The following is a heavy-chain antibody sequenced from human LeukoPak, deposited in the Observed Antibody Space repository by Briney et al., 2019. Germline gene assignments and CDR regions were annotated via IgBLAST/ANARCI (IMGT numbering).Heavy chain of an antibody. CDR1: GFTFSGSA. Sequence: GGSLKLSCAASGFTFSGSAIHWVRQASGKGLEWVGRIRSKPQSYATAYDESLKGRLTISRDDSKNTAYLQMSSLKIEDTAVYYCTRVGPSTVVDYWGQGTQVTVSS. D-gene: IGHD1-26*01. V-gene: IGHV3-73*01. CDR3: TRVGPSTVVDY. CDR2: IRSKPQSYAT. J-gene: IGHJ4*02.